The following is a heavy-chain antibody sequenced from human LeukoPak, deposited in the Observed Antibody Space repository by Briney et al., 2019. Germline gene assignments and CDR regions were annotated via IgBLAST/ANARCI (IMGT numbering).Heavy chain of an antibody. D-gene: IGHD1-26*01. CDR1: GGTFSSYA. CDR2: IIPIFGTA. V-gene: IGHV1-69*05. CDR3: ASGSGTYSPDY. Sequence: SVKVSCKASGGTFSSYAISWVRQAPGQGLEWMGRIIPIFGTANYAQKFQGRVTITTDESTSTAYMGLSRLTSGDTAMYYCASGSGTYSPDYWGQGTLVTVSS. J-gene: IGHJ4*02.